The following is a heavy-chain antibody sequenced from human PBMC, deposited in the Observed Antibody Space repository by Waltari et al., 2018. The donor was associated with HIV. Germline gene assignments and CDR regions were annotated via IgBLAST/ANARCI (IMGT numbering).Heavy chain of an antibody. J-gene: IGHJ4*02. Sequence: QVQLVQSGAEVKKPGASVKVSCKASGYTFTSYAMHWFRQAPVQRPEWMGWMNAGKGNTRYSEKFQVRVTITRVPSAGTAYMGLSSMRSEDTAVYYCAGVDGSCYWCGGDYWGQGTMVTVSS. CDR3: AGVDGSCYWCGGDY. V-gene: IGHV1-3*01. D-gene: IGHD2-15*01. CDR1: GYTFTSYA. CDR2: MNAGKGNT.